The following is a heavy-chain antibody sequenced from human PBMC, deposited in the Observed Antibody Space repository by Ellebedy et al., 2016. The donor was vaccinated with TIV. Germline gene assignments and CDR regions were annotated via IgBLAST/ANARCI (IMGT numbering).Heavy chain of an antibody. CDR1: GFPFPNYW. J-gene: IGHJ6*02. V-gene: IGHV3-7*01. CDR2: IKQDGSVK. Sequence: GESLKISCAASGFPFPNYWMTWVRQAQGKGLEWVANIKQDGSVKNYVDSVKGRFTISRDNAKSLLWLQMNTLRVEDTAVYYCVTGMDVWGQGTTVTVSS. CDR3: VTGMDV.